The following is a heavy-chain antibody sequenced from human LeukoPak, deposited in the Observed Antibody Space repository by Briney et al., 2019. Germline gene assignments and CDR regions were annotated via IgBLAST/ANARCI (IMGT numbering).Heavy chain of an antibody. CDR2: IIPILGIA. CDR1: GGTFSSYA. D-gene: IGHD4-17*01. Sequence: SVKVSCKASGGTFSSYAISWVRQAPGQGLEWMGRIIPILGIANYAQKFQGRVTITADKSTSTAYMELSSLRSEDTAVYYCARAYYGDYPRKDYFDYWGQGTLVTVSS. CDR3: ARAYYGDYPRKDYFDY. V-gene: IGHV1-69*04. J-gene: IGHJ4*02.